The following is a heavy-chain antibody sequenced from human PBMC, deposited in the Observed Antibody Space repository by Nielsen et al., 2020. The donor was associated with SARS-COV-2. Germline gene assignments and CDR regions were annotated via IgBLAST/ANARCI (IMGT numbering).Heavy chain of an antibody. V-gene: IGHV3-21*01. CDR2: ISSSSSYI. Sequence: VCQAPGKGLEWVSSISSSSSYIYYADSVKGRFTISRDNAKNSLYLQMNSLRAEDTAVCYCARDSRCLEWLLSTYYYMDVWGKGTTVTVSS. D-gene: IGHD3-3*01. J-gene: IGHJ6*03. CDR3: ARDSRCLEWLLSTYYYMDV.